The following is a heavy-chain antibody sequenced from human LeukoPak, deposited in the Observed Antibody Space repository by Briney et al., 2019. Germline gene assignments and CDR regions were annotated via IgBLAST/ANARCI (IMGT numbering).Heavy chain of an antibody. Sequence: GGSLSLSCAPSGFTFRSCAMSWVRQAPGGGVEWVSAISGSGGSTYHAHSVRGRLPLSRDNFKHTVYLETNRLSGGEPALYYCAKALCGPNCYYGMDYWGQGTMVTVSS. CDR3: AKALCGPNCYYGMDY. V-gene: IGHV3-23*01. CDR2: ISGSGGST. CDR1: GFTFRSCA. J-gene: IGHJ6*02.